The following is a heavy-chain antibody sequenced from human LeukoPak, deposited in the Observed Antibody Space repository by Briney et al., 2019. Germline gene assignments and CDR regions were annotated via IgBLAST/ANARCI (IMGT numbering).Heavy chain of an antibody. CDR3: AKDHSLSSEYGDYVLYYYGMDV. J-gene: IGHJ6*02. CDR1: GFTFSSYG. D-gene: IGHD4-17*01. Sequence: PGGSLRLSCAASGFTFSSYGMHWVRQAPGKGLEWVAVISYDGSNKYYADSVKGRFTISRDNSKNTLYLQMNSLRAEDTAVYYCAKDHSLSSEYGDYVLYYYGMDVWGQGTTVTVSS. CDR2: ISYDGSNK. V-gene: IGHV3-30*18.